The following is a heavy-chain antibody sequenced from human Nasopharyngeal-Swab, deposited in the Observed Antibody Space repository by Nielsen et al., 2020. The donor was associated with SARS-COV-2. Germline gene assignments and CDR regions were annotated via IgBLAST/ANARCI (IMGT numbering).Heavy chain of an antibody. J-gene: IGHJ4*02. Sequence: RQAPGKGLEWIGYIYYSGSTYYNPSLKSRVTISVDTSKNQFSLKLSSVTAADTAVYYCARQGGGVIRAAGSQFDYWGQGTLVTVSS. CDR3: ARQGGGVIRAAGSQFDY. D-gene: IGHD6-13*01. V-gene: IGHV4-30-4*01. CDR2: IYYSGST.